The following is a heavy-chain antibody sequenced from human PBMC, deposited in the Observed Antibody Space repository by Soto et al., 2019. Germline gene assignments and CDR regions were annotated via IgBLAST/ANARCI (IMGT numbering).Heavy chain of an antibody. J-gene: IGHJ4*02. Sequence: PGGSLRLSCAASGFTFSSYAMSWVRQAPGKGLEWVSSISGSSSYIYYADSVKGRFTISRDNPKNTLYLEMNNLRVEDRAVYYCAKGFYGSGSLDFWGQGTLVTV. CDR3: AKGFYGSGSLDF. CDR1: GFTFSSYA. V-gene: IGHV3-23*01. CDR2: ISGSSSYI. D-gene: IGHD3-10*01.